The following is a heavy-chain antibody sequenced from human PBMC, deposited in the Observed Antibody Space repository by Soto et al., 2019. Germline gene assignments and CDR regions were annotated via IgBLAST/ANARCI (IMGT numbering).Heavy chain of an antibody. J-gene: IGHJ4*02. CDR2: IIPIFGTP. Sequence: QVQVVQSGAEVKMPGSSVKVSCKTSGDTFINYAVIWVRQAPGQGLEWMGGIIPIFGTPNYAQKFQGRVTITADESTSTAYMELSSLRSEDTAVYYCARDPTPTLPYYYERITGYFDYWGQGTLVTVSS. CDR1: GDTFINYA. D-gene: IGHD3-22*01. V-gene: IGHV1-69*01. CDR3: ARDPTPTLPYYYERITGYFDY.